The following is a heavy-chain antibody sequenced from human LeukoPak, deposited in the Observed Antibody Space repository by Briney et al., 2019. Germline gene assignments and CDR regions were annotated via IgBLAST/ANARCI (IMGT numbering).Heavy chain of an antibody. J-gene: IGHJ4*02. CDR1: GDTFSRYA. Sequence: RWASVKVSCKASGDTFSRYAINWVRQAPGQGPEWMGRITPFLGIANYPQKFQGRVTITADESTTTVYMDLSSLRSEDTAVYYCAREACREVGLMWPRLGGQDCRYDHWGQGTLVTVSS. CDR2: ITPFLGIA. CDR3: AREACREVGLMWPRLGGQDCRYDH. D-gene: IGHD3-16*01. V-gene: IGHV1-69*04.